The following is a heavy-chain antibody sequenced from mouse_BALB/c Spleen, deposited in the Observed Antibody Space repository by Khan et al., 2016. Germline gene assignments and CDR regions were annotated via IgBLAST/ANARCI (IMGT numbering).Heavy chain of an antibody. CDR1: GYSITSGYY. Sequence: EVQLQESGPGLVKPSQSLSLTCSVTGYSITSGYYWNWIRQFPGNKLEWMGYISYDGSNNYNPSLKNRISITRDTSKNQFFLKLNSVTTEDTATYYCAGDSYYLDYWGQGTTLTVSS. CDR3: AGDSYYLDY. J-gene: IGHJ2*01. CDR2: ISYDGSN. V-gene: IGHV3-6*02.